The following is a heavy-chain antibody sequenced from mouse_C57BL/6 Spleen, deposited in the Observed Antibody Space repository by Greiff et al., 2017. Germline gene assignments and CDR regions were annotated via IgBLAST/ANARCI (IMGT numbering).Heavy chain of an antibody. D-gene: IGHD3-2*02. J-gene: IGHJ2*01. CDR2: INPNNGGT. Sequence: EVQLQQSGPELVKPGASVKIPCKASGYTFTDYNMDWVKQSHGKSLEWIGDINPNNGGTIYNQKFKGKATSTVDKSSSTAYMELRSLTSEDTAVYYCARRDSSGLDYWGQGTTLTVSS. CDR1: GYTFTDYN. V-gene: IGHV1-18*01. CDR3: ARRDSSGLDY.